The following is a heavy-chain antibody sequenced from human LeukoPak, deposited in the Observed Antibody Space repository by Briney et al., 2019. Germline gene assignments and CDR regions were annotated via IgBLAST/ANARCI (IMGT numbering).Heavy chain of an antibody. Sequence: PGGSLRLSCAASGFIFSSYGMHWVRQAPGKGLEWVAVIWYDGSNKYYADSVKGRFTISRDNSKNTLYLQMNILRGEDTAVYYCARGSYTSSWYGVFDYWGQGTLVTVSS. CDR3: ARGSYTSSWYGVFDY. J-gene: IGHJ4*02. CDR1: GFIFSSYG. D-gene: IGHD6-13*01. V-gene: IGHV3-33*01. CDR2: IWYDGSNK.